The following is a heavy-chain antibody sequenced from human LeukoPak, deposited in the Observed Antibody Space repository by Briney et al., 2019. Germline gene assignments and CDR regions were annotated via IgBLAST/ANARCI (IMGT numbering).Heavy chain of an antibody. CDR3: ARVGYCSSTSCYFRIDI. CDR1: GGSISSYY. J-gene: IGHJ3*02. D-gene: IGHD2-2*01. V-gene: IGHV4-59*12. CDR2: IYYSGST. Sequence: SETLSLTCTVSGGSISSYYWSWIRQPPGKGLEWIGYIYYSGSTNYNPSLKSRVTISVDTSKNQFSLKLSSVTAADTAVYYCARVGYCSSTSCYFRIDIWGQGTMVTVSS.